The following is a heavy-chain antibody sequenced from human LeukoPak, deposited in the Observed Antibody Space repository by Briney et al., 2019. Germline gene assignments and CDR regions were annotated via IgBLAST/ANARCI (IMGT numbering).Heavy chain of an antibody. CDR3: XXXXXFSETRWFDP. Sequence: PSETLSLTCTVSGGSISPYFWSWIRQSPGKGLEWIGWIHYSGGTSYNPSLKSRVIISVDTSKNQFSLKVTSVTAADTATYYCXXXXXFSETRWFDPWGQGTLVTVSS. CDR1: GGSISPYF. J-gene: IGHJ5*02. CDR2: IHYSGGT. V-gene: IGHV4-59*01.